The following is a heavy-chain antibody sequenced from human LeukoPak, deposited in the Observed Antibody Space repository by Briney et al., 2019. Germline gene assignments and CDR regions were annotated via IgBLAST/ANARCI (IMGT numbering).Heavy chain of an antibody. V-gene: IGHV4-31*03. D-gene: IGHD6-13*01. Sequence: PSETLSLTCTVSGGSISSGGYYWGWIRQHPGKGLEWIGYIYYSGSTYYNPSLKSRVTISVDTSKNHFSLKLSSVTAADTAVYYCARGSREEFSWYYFDYWGQGTLVTVSS. J-gene: IGHJ4*02. CDR1: GGSISSGGYY. CDR2: IYYSGST. CDR3: ARGSREEFSWYYFDY.